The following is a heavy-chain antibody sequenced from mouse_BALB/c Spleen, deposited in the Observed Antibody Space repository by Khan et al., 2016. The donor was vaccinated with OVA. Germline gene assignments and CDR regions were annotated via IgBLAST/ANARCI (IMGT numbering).Heavy chain of an antibody. J-gene: IGHJ2*01. D-gene: IGHD1-2*01. CDR2: ISYSGST. CDR3: ARTARINY. CDR1: GYSITSGYG. V-gene: IGHV3-2*02. Sequence: EVQLQESGPGLVKPSQSLSLTCTVTGYSITSGYGWNWIRQFPGNKLEWMGDISYSGSTNYNPSIKSRISITRDTSKNQFFLQLNSGTTEDTATYYCARTARINYWGQGTTLTVSS.